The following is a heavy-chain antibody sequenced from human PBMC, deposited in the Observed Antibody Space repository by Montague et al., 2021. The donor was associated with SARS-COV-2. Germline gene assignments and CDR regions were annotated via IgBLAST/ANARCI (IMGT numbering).Heavy chain of an antibody. CDR3: ARGGTYHYGMDV. J-gene: IGHJ6*02. Sequence: SETLSLTCAVSDGSISSPNWWNWFRQPPGKGLEWFGEIYYAGNTTYNPSLQRRVTIVLDNSKNHFSLQLRAVTAADTAVYYCARGGTYHYGMDVWGQGTTGAVSS. CDR2: IYYAGNT. V-gene: IGHV4-4*02. D-gene: IGHD3-16*01. CDR1: DGSISSPNW.